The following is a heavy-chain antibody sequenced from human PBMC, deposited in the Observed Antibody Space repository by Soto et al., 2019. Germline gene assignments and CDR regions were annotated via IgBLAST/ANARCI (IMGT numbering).Heavy chain of an antibody. J-gene: IGHJ4*02. CDR1: GFTFSNAW. Sequence: GGSLRLSCAASGFTFSNAWMSWVRQAPGKGLEWVGRIKSKTDGGTTDYAAPVKGRFTISRDDSKNTLYLQMNSLKTEDTAVYYCTTAPLPGTLLWGPLIGLYYFDYWGQGTLVTVSS. CDR3: TTAPLPGTLLWGPLIGLYYFDY. CDR2: IKSKTDGGTT. D-gene: IGHD1-7*01. V-gene: IGHV3-15*01.